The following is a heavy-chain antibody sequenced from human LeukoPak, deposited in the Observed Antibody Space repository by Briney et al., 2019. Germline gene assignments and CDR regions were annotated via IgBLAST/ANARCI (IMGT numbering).Heavy chain of an antibody. V-gene: IGHV3-21*01. CDR2: ISSSSSYI. CDR1: GFTFSSYS. J-gene: IGHJ4*02. CDR3: AREGFDYFDY. Sequence: PGRSLRLSCAASGFTFSSYSMNWVRQAPGKGLEWVSSISSSSSYIYYADSVKGRFTISRDNAKNSLYLQMNSLRAEDTAVYYCAREGFDYFDYWGQGTLVTVSS.